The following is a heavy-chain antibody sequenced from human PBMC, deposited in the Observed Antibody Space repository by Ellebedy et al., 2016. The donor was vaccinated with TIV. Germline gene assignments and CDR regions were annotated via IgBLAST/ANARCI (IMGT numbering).Heavy chain of an antibody. D-gene: IGHD3-16*02. J-gene: IGHJ4*02. CDR2: ISYDGSNK. V-gene: IGHV3-30*18. Sequence: GESLKISCAASGFTFNSYGMHWVRQAPGKGLEWVAVISYDGSNKYYADSVKGRFTISRDISKNTLYLQMNSLRAEDTAVYYCEKDGGSGVWGSYRYYDYWGQGTLVTVPS. CDR3: EKDGGSGVWGSYRYYDY. CDR1: GFTFNSYG.